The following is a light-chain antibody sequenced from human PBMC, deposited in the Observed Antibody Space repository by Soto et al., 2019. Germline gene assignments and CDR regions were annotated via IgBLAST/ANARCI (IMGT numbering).Light chain of an antibody. CDR2: GVF. J-gene: IGKJ2*01. Sequence: ETVLTQSPGTVSLSPGERATLSCRTSQSVKSNYLAWYQQKPGQAPRLLIYGVFNRATGIPDRFSGSGSGTDFTLTNSGLEPEDSAVYYCQHYDGSPRTFGQGTKLEIK. CDR1: QSVKSNY. CDR3: QHYDGSPRT. V-gene: IGKV3-20*01.